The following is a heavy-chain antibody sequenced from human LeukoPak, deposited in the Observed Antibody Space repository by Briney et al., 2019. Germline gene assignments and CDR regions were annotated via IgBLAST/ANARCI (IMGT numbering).Heavy chain of an antibody. CDR1: GGSISSGSYY. V-gene: IGHV4-61*02. CDR3: ARDRVDTAMVMEYYYYYMDV. Sequence: SETLSLTCTVSGGSISSGSYYWSWIRQPAGKGLEWIGRIYTSGSTNYNPSLKSRVTISVDTSKNQFSLKLSSVTAADTAVYYCARDRVDTAMVMEYYYYYMDVWGKGTTVTISS. J-gene: IGHJ6*03. CDR2: IYTSGST. D-gene: IGHD5-18*01.